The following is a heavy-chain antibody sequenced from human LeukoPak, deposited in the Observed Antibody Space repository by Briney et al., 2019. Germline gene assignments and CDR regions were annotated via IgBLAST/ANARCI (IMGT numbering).Heavy chain of an antibody. D-gene: IGHD2-21*01. CDR1: GFTFSNAW. CDR3: TTSPIAGIDF. CDR2: IKSKTHGGTT. V-gene: IGHV3-15*01. Sequence: PGGSLRLSCAASGFTFSNAWMSWVRQAPGKGLEWVGRIKSKTHGGTTDYAAPVKGRFIISRDDSRNTVYLQMNSLKTEDTGVYYCTTSPIAGIDFWGQGTLVTVSS. J-gene: IGHJ4*02.